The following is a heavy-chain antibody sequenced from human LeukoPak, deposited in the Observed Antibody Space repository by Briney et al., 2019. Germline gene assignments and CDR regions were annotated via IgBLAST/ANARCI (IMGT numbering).Heavy chain of an antibody. J-gene: IGHJ4*02. Sequence: SETLSLTCTVSGGSISSYYWSWIRQPPGKGLEWIGYIYYSGSTNYSPSLKSRVTISVDTSKNQFSLKLSSVTAADTAVCYCARGWLQLGFWGQGTLVTVSS. CDR2: IYYSGST. V-gene: IGHV4-59*01. CDR3: ARGWLQLGF. D-gene: IGHD5-24*01. CDR1: GGSISSYY.